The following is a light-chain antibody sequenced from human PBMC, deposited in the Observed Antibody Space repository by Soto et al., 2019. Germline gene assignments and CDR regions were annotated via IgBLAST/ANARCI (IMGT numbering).Light chain of an antibody. J-gene: IGKJ5*01. CDR2: AAS. CDR3: QQTFNSPIT. V-gene: IGKV1-6*02. Sequence: AIQMTQSPPSLSASLGDRVTITWRASQAIRDDLGWYQHKPGEAPKLLIYAASTLQTGVASRFSGSGYGTDFNLTISSVRTEDLGSFYCQQTFNSPITFGQGTRLEIK. CDR1: QAIRDD.